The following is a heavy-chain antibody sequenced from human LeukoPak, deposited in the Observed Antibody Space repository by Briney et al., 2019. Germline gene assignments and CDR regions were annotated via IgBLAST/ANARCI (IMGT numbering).Heavy chain of an antibody. CDR2: ISISNNYI. CDR3: ARGSRFGVVGRDAFDI. Sequence: GGSLRLSCAASGFTFSRYSMNWVRQAPGKGLEWVSSISISNNYIYYADSVKGRFTISRDNAKNSLYLQVNGLRAEDTAVYYCARGSRFGVVGRDAFDIWGQGTVVTVSS. CDR1: GFTFSRYS. V-gene: IGHV3-21*01. J-gene: IGHJ3*02. D-gene: IGHD3-3*01.